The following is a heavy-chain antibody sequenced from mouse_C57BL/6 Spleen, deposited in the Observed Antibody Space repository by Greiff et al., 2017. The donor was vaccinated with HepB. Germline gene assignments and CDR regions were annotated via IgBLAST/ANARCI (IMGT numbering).Heavy chain of an antibody. CDR2: IYPGDGDT. D-gene: IGHD2-5*01. CDR1: GYAFSSSW. CDR3: ARSSYSNSYYYAMDY. V-gene: IGHV1-82*01. Sequence: VKLMESGPELVKPGASVKISCKASGYAFSSSWMNWVKQRPGKGLEWIGRIYPGDGDTNYNGKFKGKATLTADKSSSTAYMQLSSLTSEDSAVYFCARSSYSNSYYYAMDYWGQGTSVTVSS. J-gene: IGHJ4*01.